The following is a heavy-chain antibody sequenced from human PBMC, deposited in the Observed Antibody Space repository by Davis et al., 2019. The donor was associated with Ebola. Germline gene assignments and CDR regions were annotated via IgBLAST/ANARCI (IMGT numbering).Heavy chain of an antibody. CDR1: GYTFTSYG. CDR2: ISAYNGNT. Sequence: ASVKVSCKASGYTFTSYGISWVRPAPGQGLEWMGWISAYNGNTNYAQKLQGRVTMTTDTSTSTAYMELRSLRSDDTAVYYCARDRVYIGQLESMDVWGQGTTVTVSS. V-gene: IGHV1-18*01. D-gene: IGHD6-6*01. J-gene: IGHJ6*02. CDR3: ARDRVYIGQLESMDV.